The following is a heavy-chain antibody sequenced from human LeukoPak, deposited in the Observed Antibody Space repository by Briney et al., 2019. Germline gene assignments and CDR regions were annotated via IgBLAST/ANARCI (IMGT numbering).Heavy chain of an antibody. V-gene: IGHV3-23*01. CDR3: AKATIVDTATEYYFDY. D-gene: IGHD5-18*01. Sequence: PGGSLRLSCAASRFTFSSYAMSWVRQAPGKGLEWVSAISGSGGSTYYADSVKGRFTISRDNSKNTLYLQMNSLRAEDTAVHYCAKATIVDTATEYYFDYWGQGTLVTVSS. J-gene: IGHJ4*02. CDR1: RFTFSSYA. CDR2: ISGSGGST.